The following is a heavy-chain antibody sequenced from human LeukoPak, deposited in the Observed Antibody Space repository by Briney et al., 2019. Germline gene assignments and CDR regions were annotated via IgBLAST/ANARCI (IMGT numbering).Heavy chain of an antibody. J-gene: IGHJ4*02. CDR1: GFTFSDYY. CDR3: ATGYYFGSGSYGYLDY. D-gene: IGHD3-10*01. V-gene: IGHV3-53*01. Sequence: PGGSLRLSCAASGFTFSDYYMSWVRQTPGKGLQWVALIYSSGDAYTPDSVKGRFTISRDDSENTLYLQMDSLRAEDTAVYYCATGYYFGSGSYGYLDYWGQGTLVTVSS. CDR2: IYSSGDA.